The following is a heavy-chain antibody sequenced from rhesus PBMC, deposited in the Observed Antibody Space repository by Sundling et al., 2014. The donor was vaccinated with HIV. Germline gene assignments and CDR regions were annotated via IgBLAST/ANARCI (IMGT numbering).Heavy chain of an antibody. CDR1: GGSISSSNW. CDR3: AREFSISGIMSFDY. J-gene: IGHJ4*01. Sequence: QLQLQESGPGLVKPSETLSLTCAVSGGSISSSNWWSWIRQPPGKGLEWIGRISGSGRSTTDNPSLKSRVTFSKDTSKNQFSLKLSSVTAADTAVYYCAREFSISGIMSFDYWGQGVLVTVSS. D-gene: IGHD1-32*01. V-gene: IGHV4-57*02. CDR2: ISGSGRST.